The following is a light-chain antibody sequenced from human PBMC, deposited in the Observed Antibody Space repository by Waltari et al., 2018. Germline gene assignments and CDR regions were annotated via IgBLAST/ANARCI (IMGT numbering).Light chain of an antibody. Sequence: DIVMTQSPDSLAVSLGERATINCKSSQSVLYSSNNKNYLAWYQQKPGQPPKLLIYWASTRESGVPDRFRGSGSGTDFTLTTSSLQAEDVAVYYCKQYYSTPWTFGQGTKVEIK. CDR1: QSVLYSSNNKNY. J-gene: IGKJ1*01. V-gene: IGKV4-1*01. CDR3: KQYYSTPWT. CDR2: WAS.